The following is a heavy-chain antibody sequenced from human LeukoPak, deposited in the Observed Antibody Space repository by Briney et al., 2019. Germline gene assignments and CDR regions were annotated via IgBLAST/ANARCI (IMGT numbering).Heavy chain of an antibody. Sequence: GGSLRLSCAASGFTSSSYAMSWVRQAPGKGLEWVSGINNSGGSTNYADSMKGRFTISRDNSKNTLYLQMNSLRAEDTAVYYCANSYGDYDYWGQGTLVTVSS. CDR2: INNSGGST. V-gene: IGHV3-23*01. CDR3: ANSYGDYDY. J-gene: IGHJ4*02. D-gene: IGHD4-17*01. CDR1: GFTSSSYA.